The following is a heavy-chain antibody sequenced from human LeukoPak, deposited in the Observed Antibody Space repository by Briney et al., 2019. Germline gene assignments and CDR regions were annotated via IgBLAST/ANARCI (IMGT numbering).Heavy chain of an antibody. CDR2: ISSSGGGT. D-gene: IGHD5-12*01. CDR1: GFTFSSYP. Sequence: GGSLRLSCAASGFTFSSYPMSRVRQAPGKGLEWVSAISSSGGGTYYADSVKGRFIISRDSSKNTLFLQMNSLRAEDTAVYYCAKRGGLRQFDYWGQGTLVTVSS. V-gene: IGHV3-23*01. J-gene: IGHJ4*02. CDR3: AKRGGLRQFDY.